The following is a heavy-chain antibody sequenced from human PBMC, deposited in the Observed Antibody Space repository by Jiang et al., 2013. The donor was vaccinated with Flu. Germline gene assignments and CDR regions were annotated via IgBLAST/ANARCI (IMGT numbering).Heavy chain of an antibody. CDR3: ARVEEGPANWFDP. Sequence: TLSLTCAVYGGSFSGYYWSWIRQPPGKGLEWIGYIYYSGSTNYNPSLKSRVTISVDTSKNQFSLKLSSVTAADTAVYYCARVEEGPANWFDPWGQGTLVTVSS. D-gene: IGHD2-2*01. CDR1: GGSFSGYY. J-gene: IGHJ5*02. CDR2: IYYSGST. V-gene: IGHV4-59*01.